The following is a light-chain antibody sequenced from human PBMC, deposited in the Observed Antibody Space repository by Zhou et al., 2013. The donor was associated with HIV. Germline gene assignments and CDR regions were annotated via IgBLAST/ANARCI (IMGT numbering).Light chain of an antibody. CDR1: QSISSY. CDR2: AAS. CDR3: QQSYSSPYT. V-gene: IGKV1-39*01. J-gene: IGKJ2*01. Sequence: DIQMTQSPSSLSASVGDRVTITCRASQSISSYLNWYQQKPGKAPKLLIYAASSLQSGVPSRFRGSGSGTDFTLTISSLQPEDFATYYCQQSYSSPYTFGQGTKLGIK.